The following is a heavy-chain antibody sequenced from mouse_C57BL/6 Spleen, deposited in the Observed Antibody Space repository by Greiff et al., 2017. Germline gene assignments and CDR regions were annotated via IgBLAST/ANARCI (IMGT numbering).Heavy chain of an antibody. V-gene: IGHV3-6*01. CDR1: GYSITSGYY. J-gene: IGHJ4*01. CDR3: ARESPSMDY. CDR2: ISYDGSN. Sequence: EVQLQESGPGLVKPSQSLSLTCSVTGYSITSGYYWNWLRQFPGNKLEWMGYISYDGSNNYNPSLKNRISIARDTSKNQFFLKLNSVTTEDTATYYCARESPSMDYWGQGTSVTVSS.